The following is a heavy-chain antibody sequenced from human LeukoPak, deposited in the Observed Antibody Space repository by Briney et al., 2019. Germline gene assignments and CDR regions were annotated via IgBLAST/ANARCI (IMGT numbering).Heavy chain of an antibody. V-gene: IGHV3-74*01. CDR2: IDRDGSRI. J-gene: IGHJ5*02. D-gene: IGHD6-19*01. CDR3: AKCSTSAYTTGWCNWIDP. Sequence: GGSLRLSCAVSGFTFSSYWMHWVRQAPGKGLVWVSRIDRDGSRINYADSVKGRFTISRDNGKNTLYLQMNSLRADDTAVYYCAKCSTSAYTTGWCNWIDPWGQGTLVTVSS. CDR1: GFTFSSYW.